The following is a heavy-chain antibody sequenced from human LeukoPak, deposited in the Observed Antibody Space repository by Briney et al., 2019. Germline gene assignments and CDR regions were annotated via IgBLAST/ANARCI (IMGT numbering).Heavy chain of an antibody. Sequence: GGSLRLSCAASGFTISSYAMSWVRMAPGPGLGWVSSIRGRGGSTYYAATVKGRCTYSRAKSKNTLYLQMNSLRAEHTTVYHCAKSPHSGDYVDYWGQGTLVTVSS. J-gene: IGHJ4*02. CDR3: AKSPHSGDYVDY. V-gene: IGHV3-23*01. CDR1: GFTISSYA. D-gene: IGHD4-17*01. CDR2: IRGRGGST.